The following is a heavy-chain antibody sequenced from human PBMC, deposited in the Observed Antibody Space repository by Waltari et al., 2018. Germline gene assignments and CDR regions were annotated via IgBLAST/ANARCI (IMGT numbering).Heavy chain of an antibody. CDR3: ARPGSRGDGRWIRPHRGDY. CDR1: GYSISSGSY. V-gene: IGHV4-38-2*01. D-gene: IGHD3-10*01. Sequence: QVHLQESGPGLLKPSETLSLTSAVPGYSISSGSYWGGIRQPPGKGRGWIGGIYHSGSTYYNPSLKSRVTISVDTSKNQFSLKLSSVTAADTAVYYCARPGSRGDGRWIRPHRGDYWGQGTLVTVSS. J-gene: IGHJ4*02. CDR2: IYHSGST.